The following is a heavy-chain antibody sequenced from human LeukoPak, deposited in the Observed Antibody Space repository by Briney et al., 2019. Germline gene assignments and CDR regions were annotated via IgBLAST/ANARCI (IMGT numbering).Heavy chain of an antibody. CDR2: INSSGGRT. J-gene: IGHJ6*03. Sequence: GGSLRLSCAASGFTFSTYGMNWVRQAPGKGLEWVSGINSSGGRTFYADSVKGRLTISRDNSKNTLYLQMNSLRAEDTAVYYCAKWGYPFYYYYMDVWGKGTTVTISS. CDR1: GFTFSTYG. D-gene: IGHD5-12*01. V-gene: IGHV3-23*01. CDR3: AKWGYPFYYYYMDV.